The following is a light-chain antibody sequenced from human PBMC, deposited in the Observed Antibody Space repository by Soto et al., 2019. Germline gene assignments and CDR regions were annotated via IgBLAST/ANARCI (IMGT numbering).Light chain of an antibody. CDR2: GNT. V-gene: IGLV1-40*01. Sequence: QSVLTQPPSVSGAPGQRVTISCTGGSSNIGEGYDVQWFQRFPGTAPKLLIHGNTNRPSRVPDRFSGSTSGTSASLAITGLQAVDEADYYCQSYDSSLSAYVFGTGTKVTVL. CDR1: SSNIGEGYD. J-gene: IGLJ1*01. CDR3: QSYDSSLSAYV.